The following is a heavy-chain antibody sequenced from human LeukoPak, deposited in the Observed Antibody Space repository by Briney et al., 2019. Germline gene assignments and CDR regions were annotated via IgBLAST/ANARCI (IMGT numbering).Heavy chain of an antibody. Sequence: PSETLSLTCSVSGVSISTYYWIWIRQPAAKGLEWMGFFSYSGSTKYNPSLKSRVTMSVDTSKNQFSLKLSSVTAADTAVYYCARMYSGTSYYFDYWGQGTLVTVSS. CDR3: ARMYSGTSYYFDY. J-gene: IGHJ4*02. D-gene: IGHD1-26*01. CDR1: GVSISTYY. CDR2: FSYSGST. V-gene: IGHV4-59*01.